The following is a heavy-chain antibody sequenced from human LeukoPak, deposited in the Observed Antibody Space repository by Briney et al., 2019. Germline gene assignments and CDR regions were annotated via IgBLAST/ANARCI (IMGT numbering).Heavy chain of an antibody. D-gene: IGHD2/OR15-2a*01. J-gene: IGHJ6*03. CDR1: GGSISSYY. Sequence: SETLSLTCTVSGGSISSYYWSWIRQPPGKGLEWIGYIYYSGSTNYNPSLKSRVTISVDTSKNQFSLKLSSVTAADTAVYYCARLTPTTLSLYYYYMDVWGKGTTVTVSS. CDR2: IYYSGST. CDR3: ARLTPTTLSLYYYYMDV. V-gene: IGHV4-59*12.